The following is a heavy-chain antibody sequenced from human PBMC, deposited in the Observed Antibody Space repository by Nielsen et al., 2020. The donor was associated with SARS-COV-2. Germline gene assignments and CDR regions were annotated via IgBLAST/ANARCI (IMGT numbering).Heavy chain of an antibody. CDR1: GFTFSGSA. J-gene: IGHJ4*02. Sequence: GESLKISCAASGFTFSGSAMHWVRQASGKGLEWVGRIRSKANSYATAYAASVKGRFTISRDDSKNTAYLQMNSLKTEDTAVYYCTRRGAMAGPDFDYWGQGTLVTVSS. CDR3: TRRGAMAGPDFDY. D-gene: IGHD6-19*01. V-gene: IGHV3-73*01. CDR2: IRSKANSYAT.